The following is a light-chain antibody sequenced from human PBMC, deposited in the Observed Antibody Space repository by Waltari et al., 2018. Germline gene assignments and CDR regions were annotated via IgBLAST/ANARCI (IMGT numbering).Light chain of an antibody. J-gene: IGKJ2*01. Sequence: EIVLTQSPGTLSSSPGERATLSCRASQRVSSSYLAWYQQKPGQAPRLLIYGASSRATVIPDRCSGSGSGTDFTLTISRLEPDDFAVYYCQQYGSSPYTFGQGTKLEIK. CDR3: QQYGSSPYT. CDR2: GAS. V-gene: IGKV3-20*01. CDR1: QRVSSSY.